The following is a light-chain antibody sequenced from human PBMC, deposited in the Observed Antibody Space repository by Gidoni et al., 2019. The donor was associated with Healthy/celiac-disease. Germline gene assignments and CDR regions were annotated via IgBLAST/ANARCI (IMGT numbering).Light chain of an antibody. V-gene: IGKV3-11*01. CDR1: QSVSSY. CDR2: DAS. CDR3: QQRSNWPPSIT. J-gene: IGKJ5*01. Sequence: ENVLAQSPATLPLSPGERATLSCRASQSVSSYLAWYQQKPGQAPRLLIYDASNRATGIPARFSGSGSGTDFTLTISSLEPEDFEVYYCQQRSNWPPSITFGQGTRLEIK.